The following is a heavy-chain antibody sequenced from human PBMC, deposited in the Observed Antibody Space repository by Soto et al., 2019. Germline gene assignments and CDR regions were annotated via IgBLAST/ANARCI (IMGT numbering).Heavy chain of an antibody. J-gene: IGHJ4*02. V-gene: IGHV3-48*01. Sequence: EVQLVESGGGLVQPGGSLRLSCAASGFTFSSYSMNWVRQAPGKGLEWISYITSGSGIINYAGSAKGRFTVSRDNAKDSLYLQMSSRRAEDTAVYYCVRDLNYAFAYWGQGTLVTVSP. D-gene: IGHD1-7*01. CDR1: GFTFSSYS. CDR3: VRDLNYAFAY. CDR2: ITSGSGII.